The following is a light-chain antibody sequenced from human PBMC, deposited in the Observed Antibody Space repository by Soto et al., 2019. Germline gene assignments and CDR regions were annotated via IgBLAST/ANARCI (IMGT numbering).Light chain of an antibody. V-gene: IGLV1-44*01. Sequence: QSVLTQPPSASGTPGQTVTISCSGSSSNIGTSSVHWYKHLPGTAPKPLIYTNDQRPSGVPDRLSGSKSGTSASRAISGLQSEDEADYYCAVWDDSLNGHVFGAGTKLTVL. CDR2: TND. CDR3: AVWDDSLNGHV. J-gene: IGLJ1*01. CDR1: SSNIGTSS.